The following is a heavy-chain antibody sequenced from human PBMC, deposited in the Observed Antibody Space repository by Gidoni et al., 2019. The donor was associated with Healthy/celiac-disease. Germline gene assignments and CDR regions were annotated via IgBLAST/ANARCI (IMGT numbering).Heavy chain of an antibody. CDR2: ISAYNVNT. Sequence: QVQLVQSGAEVTKPGTYVKVCGKASGSTFTRYGSSWVRQAPGQGLEWMGWISAYNVNTNYAQKLQGRVTMTTDTSTSTAYMELRSLRSDDTAVYYCARSRFLEWLYDYWGQGTLVTVSS. J-gene: IGHJ4*02. CDR1: GSTFTRYG. CDR3: ARSRFLEWLYDY. V-gene: IGHV1-18*01. D-gene: IGHD3-3*01.